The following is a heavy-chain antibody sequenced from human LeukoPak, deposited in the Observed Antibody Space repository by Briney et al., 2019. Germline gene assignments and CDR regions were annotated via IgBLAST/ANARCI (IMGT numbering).Heavy chain of an antibody. Sequence: ASVKVSCKASGYTLTGYYMHWVRQAPGQGLEWMGWINPNSGGTNYAQKFQRRVTMTRDTSISTAYMELTSLRSDDTAVYYCARAFLVGYSPEEYFFDYWGQGTLVTVSS. D-gene: IGHD2-15*01. J-gene: IGHJ4*02. CDR1: GYTLTGYY. CDR3: ARAFLVGYSPEEYFFDY. V-gene: IGHV1-2*02. CDR2: INPNSGGT.